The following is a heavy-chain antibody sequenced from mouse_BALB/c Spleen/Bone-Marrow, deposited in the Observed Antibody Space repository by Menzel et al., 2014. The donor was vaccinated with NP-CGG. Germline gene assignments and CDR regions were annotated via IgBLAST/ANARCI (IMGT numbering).Heavy chain of an antibody. V-gene: IGHV2-6-4*01. Sequence: VKLMESGPGLVAPSQSLSITCTVSGFSLSRYNVHWVRQPPGKGLEWLGMIWNGGSTDYNSALKSRLSISKDNSKSQVFLKMNSLQTDDTAMYYCARNYYGIPYYFDCWGQGTTLTVSS. J-gene: IGHJ2*01. D-gene: IGHD1-1*01. CDR3: ARNYYGIPYYFDC. CDR1: GFSLSRYN. CDR2: IWNGGST.